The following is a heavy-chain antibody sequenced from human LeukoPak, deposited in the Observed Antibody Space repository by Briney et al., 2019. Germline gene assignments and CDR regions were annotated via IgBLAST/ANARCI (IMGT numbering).Heavy chain of an antibody. Sequence: GESLKISCQGSGYSFTSYWISWVRQMPGKGLEWMGRIDPSDSYTNYSPSFQGHVTISADKFISTAYLQWSSLKASDTAMYYCASTPNYDYVWGSYRYNWFDPWGQGTLVTVSS. CDR1: GYSFTSYW. CDR3: ASTPNYDYVWGSYRYNWFDP. D-gene: IGHD3-16*02. V-gene: IGHV5-10-1*01. CDR2: IDPSDSYT. J-gene: IGHJ5*02.